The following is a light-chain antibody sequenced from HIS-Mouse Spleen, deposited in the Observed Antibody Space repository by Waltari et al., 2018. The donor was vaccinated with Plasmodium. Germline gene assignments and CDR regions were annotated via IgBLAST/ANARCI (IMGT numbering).Light chain of an antibody. Sequence: QSALTQPRSVSGSPGQSVTISCPGTRSDVGGSTYVSWYQQHPGKAPKLMIYDVSKRPSGVPDRFSGSKSGNTASLTISGLQAEDEADYYCCSYAGSYTYVFGTGTKVTVL. CDR1: RSDVGGSTY. J-gene: IGLJ1*01. CDR3: CSYAGSYTYV. CDR2: DVS. V-gene: IGLV2-11*02.